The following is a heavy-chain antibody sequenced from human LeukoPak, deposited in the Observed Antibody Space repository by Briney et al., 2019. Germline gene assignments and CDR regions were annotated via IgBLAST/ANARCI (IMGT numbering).Heavy chain of an antibody. CDR2: IRSKAYGGTT. J-gene: IGHJ4*02. Sequence: GGSLRLSCTASGFTFGDYAMSWFRQAPGKGLEWVGFIRSKAYGGTTEYAAFVKGRFTISRDDSKSIAYLQMNSLKTEDTAVYYCTRGSMIVVVTPDYWGQGTLVTVSS. CDR3: TRGSMIVVVTPDY. V-gene: IGHV3-49*03. CDR1: GFTFGDYA. D-gene: IGHD3-22*01.